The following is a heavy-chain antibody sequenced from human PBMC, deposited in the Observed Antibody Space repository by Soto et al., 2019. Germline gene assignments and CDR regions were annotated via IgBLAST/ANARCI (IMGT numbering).Heavy chain of an antibody. CDR2: ISGSGGST. Sequence: GSLRLSCAASGFTFSSYAMSWVRQAPGKGLEWVSAISGSGGSTYYADSVKGRFTISRDNSKNTLYLQMNSLRAEDTAVYYCAKDQGNGDSHYYYYGMDVWGQGTTVTVSS. J-gene: IGHJ6*02. CDR1: GFTFSSYA. CDR3: AKDQGNGDSHYYYYGMDV. D-gene: IGHD4-17*01. V-gene: IGHV3-23*01.